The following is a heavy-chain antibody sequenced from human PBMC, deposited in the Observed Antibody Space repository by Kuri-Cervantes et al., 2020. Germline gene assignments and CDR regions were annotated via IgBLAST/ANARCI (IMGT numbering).Heavy chain of an antibody. Sequence: GESLKISCAASGFNVSNSYMSWVRQAPGKGLEWVSVLYSSGDTRYTDSVNGRFTVSRDNSKNTLYLQMNSLRAEDTAVYYCARDSRGRYCSSTSCYQWYFDLWGRGTLVTVSS. J-gene: IGHJ2*01. CDR2: LYSSGDT. V-gene: IGHV3-66*03. D-gene: IGHD2-2*01. CDR3: ARDSRGRYCSSTSCYQWYFDL. CDR1: GFNVSNSY.